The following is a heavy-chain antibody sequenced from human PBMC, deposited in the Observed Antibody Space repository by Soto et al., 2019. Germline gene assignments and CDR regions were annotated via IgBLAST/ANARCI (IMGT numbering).Heavy chain of an antibody. D-gene: IGHD5-18*01. CDR2: IWFDGSNK. V-gene: IGHV3-33*01. CDR3: ARDLGYNYGHPFDY. CDR1: GFTFCGYT. J-gene: IGHJ4*02. Sequence: PGGSLRLSCAASGFTFCGYTIHWFRQAPGKGLEWLALIWFDGSNKYYADSVKGRFTISRDNAKNTLYLQMNTLRAEDTAVYYCARDLGYNYGHPFDYWGQGTLVTVSS.